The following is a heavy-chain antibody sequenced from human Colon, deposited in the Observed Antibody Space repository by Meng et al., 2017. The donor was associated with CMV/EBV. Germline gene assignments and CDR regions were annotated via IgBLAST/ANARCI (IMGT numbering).Heavy chain of an antibody. CDR1: GYTFTNFG. CDR2: ISPYNGDT. J-gene: IGHJ4*02. CDR3: ARELARGGY. V-gene: IGHV1-18*01. Sequence: QGQLVRSGAEVKKPGASVKVSCKTSGYTFTNFGISWVRQAPGQGLEWMAYISPYNGDTNYAQRFQGRVALTTDTSTSTVYMELGSLTSDDTARYYCARELARGGYWGQGTLVTVSS.